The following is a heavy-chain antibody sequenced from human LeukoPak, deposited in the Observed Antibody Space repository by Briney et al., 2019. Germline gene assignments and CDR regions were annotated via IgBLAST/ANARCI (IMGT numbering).Heavy chain of an antibody. V-gene: IGHV3-23*01. CDR3: AKDPHVVVVAALDY. CDR1: GFTFSSYA. CDR2: ISGSGGST. Sequence: TGGSLRLSCAASGFTFSSYAMSWVRQAPGKGLEWVSAISGSGGSTYYADSVKGRFTISRDNSKNTLYLQMNSLRAEDTAVYYCAKDPHVVVVAALDYWGQGTLVTVSS. D-gene: IGHD2-15*01. J-gene: IGHJ4*02.